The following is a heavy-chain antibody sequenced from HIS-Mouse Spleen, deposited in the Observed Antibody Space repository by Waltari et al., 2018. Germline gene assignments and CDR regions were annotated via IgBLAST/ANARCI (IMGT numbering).Heavy chain of an antibody. Sequence: EVQLVESGGGLVQPGRSLRLSCAASGFTFDDHAMHWVRQAPGKGLEWVSGISWNSGRIGYADSVKGRFTIYRDNAKNSLYLQMNSLRAEDTALYYCAKDMGLRFLEWLFDYWGQGTLVTVSS. J-gene: IGHJ4*02. CDR3: AKDMGLRFLEWLFDY. CDR1: GFTFDDHA. D-gene: IGHD3-3*01. CDR2: ISWNSGRI. V-gene: IGHV3-9*01.